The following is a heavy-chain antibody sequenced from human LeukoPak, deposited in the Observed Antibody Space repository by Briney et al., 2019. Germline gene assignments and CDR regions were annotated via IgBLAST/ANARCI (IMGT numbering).Heavy chain of an antibody. Sequence: VASVKVSCKASGYTFTGYYMHWVRQAPGQVLEWMGWINPNSGGTNYAQKFQGRVTMTRDTSISTAYMELSRLRSDDTAVYYCARGLIPDRSSWGSYDYWGQGTLVTVSS. D-gene: IGHD6-13*01. CDR2: INPNSGGT. CDR3: ARGLIPDRSSWGSYDY. J-gene: IGHJ4*02. CDR1: GYTFTGYY. V-gene: IGHV1-2*02.